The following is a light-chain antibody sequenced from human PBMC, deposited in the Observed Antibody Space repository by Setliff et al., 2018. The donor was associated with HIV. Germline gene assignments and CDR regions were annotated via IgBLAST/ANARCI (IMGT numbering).Light chain of an antibody. CDR1: SSDVGGYYS. CDR2: DVI. V-gene: IGLV2-14*03. J-gene: IGLJ1*01. Sequence: QSVLAQPASVSGSPGQSITISCTGTSSDVGGYYSVSWHQQHPGKAPKLMIYDVINRPSGVSNRFSGSRSGNTASLTISGLQVEDEADYYCSSYTTSSTLYVFGPGTKVTVL. CDR3: SSYTTSSTLYV.